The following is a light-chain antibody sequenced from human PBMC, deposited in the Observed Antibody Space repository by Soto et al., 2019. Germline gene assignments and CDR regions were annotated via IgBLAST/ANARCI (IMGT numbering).Light chain of an antibody. Sequence: DIQMTQSPPTLSSSLGDRVTITCLASQSICRWLTWYQQKPGKAPKLLIYEASSLESSVPSRFSGSRSGIEFTLTISGLQPDDFATYYCQQFNSYPITFGQGTRLEIK. J-gene: IGKJ5*01. CDR2: EAS. V-gene: IGKV1-5*01. CDR3: QQFNSYPIT. CDR1: QSICRW.